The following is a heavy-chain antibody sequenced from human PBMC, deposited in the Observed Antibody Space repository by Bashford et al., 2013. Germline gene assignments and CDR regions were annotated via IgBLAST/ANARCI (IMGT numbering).Heavy chain of an antibody. J-gene: IGHJ5*02. V-gene: IGHV4-59*08. D-gene: IGHD3-22*01. CDR3: ARRSTGFSMTRRVAWFAP. Sequence: SETLSLTCTVSGGSISNYYWSWIRQPPGRGLEWIGYIHYSGSTNYNPSLESRVTVSVDTSKNQFSLQLTSVTAADTATYFCARRSTGFSMTRRVAWFAPWGQGILVTVSS. CDR2: IHYSGST. CDR1: GGSISNYY.